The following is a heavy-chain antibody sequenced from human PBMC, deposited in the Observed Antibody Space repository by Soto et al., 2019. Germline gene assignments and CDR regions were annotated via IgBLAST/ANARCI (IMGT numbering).Heavy chain of an antibody. D-gene: IGHD6-19*01. CDR3: GGWRNNWFDP. V-gene: IGHV3-48*01. J-gene: IGHJ5*02. CDR2: ISSSSSTI. Sequence: EVQLVESGGGVVQPGGSLRLSCAASGFTFSSYSMNWVRQAPGKGLEWVSYISSSSSTIHYADSVKGRFTISRDNAKNSLYLQMTSLRAEDTAVYYCGGWRNNWFDPWGQGTLVTVSS. CDR1: GFTFSSYS.